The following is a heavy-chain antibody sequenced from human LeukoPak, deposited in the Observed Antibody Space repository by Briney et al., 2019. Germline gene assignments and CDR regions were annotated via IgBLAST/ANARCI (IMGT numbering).Heavy chain of an antibody. CDR1: GGSFSGYY. J-gene: IGHJ4*02. Sequence: SETLSLTCAVYGGSFSGYYWSWIRQPPGKGLEWSGEINHSGSTNYNPSLKSRVTISVDTSKNEFSLNLSSVTAADTAVYYCARGRRITMVRGVIINYNYFDYWGQGTLVTVSS. CDR2: INHSGST. D-gene: IGHD3-10*01. V-gene: IGHV4-34*01. CDR3: ARGRRITMVRGVIINYNYFDY.